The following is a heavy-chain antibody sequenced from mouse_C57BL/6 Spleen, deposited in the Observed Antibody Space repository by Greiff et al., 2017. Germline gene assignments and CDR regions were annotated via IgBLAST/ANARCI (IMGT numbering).Heavy chain of an antibody. CDR2: IDPSDSYT. CDR1: GYTFTSYW. D-gene: IGHD2-4*01. J-gene: IGHJ3*01. CDR3: ARGGYYDYDGGFAY. V-gene: IGHV1-69*01. Sequence: QVQLQQPGAELVMPGASVKLSCKASGYTFTSYWMHWVKQRPGQGLEWIGEIDPSDSYTNYHQKFKGKSTLTVDKSSSTAYMQLSSLTSEDSAVYYCARGGYYDYDGGFAYWGQGTLVTVSA.